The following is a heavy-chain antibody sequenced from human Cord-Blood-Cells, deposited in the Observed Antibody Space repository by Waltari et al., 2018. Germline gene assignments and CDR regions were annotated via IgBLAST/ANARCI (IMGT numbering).Heavy chain of an antibody. CDR3: ATRDDNWNWFDP. Sequence: QVQLQQWGAGLLKPSETLSLTCVVYRGCFSGYYWSCIRQPPGKGLEWSGEINHSGSTNYNPSLKRRVTISVDTSKNQFSLKLSSVTAADTAVYYCATRDDNWNWFDPWGQEPWSPSPQ. CDR1: RGCFSGYY. CDR2: INHSGST. V-gene: IGHV4-34*01. J-gene: IGHJ5*02. D-gene: IGHD1-20*01.